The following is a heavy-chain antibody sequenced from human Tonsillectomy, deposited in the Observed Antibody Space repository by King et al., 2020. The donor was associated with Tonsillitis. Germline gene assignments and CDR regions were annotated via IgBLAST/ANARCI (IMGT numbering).Heavy chain of an antibody. D-gene: IGHD6-13*01. V-gene: IGHV4-59*12. Sequence: VQLQESGPGLVKPSETLSLTCTVSGGSISSYYWSWIRQPPGKGLEWFVYIYYSGSTNYTPPLKSRVTISVDTSKNQFSLKLSSVTAADTAVYYCARDSSSWYLGWFDPWGQGTLVTVSS. CDR3: ARDSSSWYLGWFDP. CDR2: IYYSGST. CDR1: GGSISSYY. J-gene: IGHJ5*02.